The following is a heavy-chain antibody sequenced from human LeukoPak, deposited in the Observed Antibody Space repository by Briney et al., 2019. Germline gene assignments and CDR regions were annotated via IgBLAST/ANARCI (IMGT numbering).Heavy chain of an antibody. Sequence: GASVKVSCKVSGYTLTELSMHWVRQAPGKGREWMGGFDPEDGETIYAQKFQGRVTMTEDTSTDTAYMERSSLRSEDTAVYYCAPRTYYYDSFGYYYFDYWGQGTLVTVSS. J-gene: IGHJ4*02. V-gene: IGHV1-24*01. CDR1: GYTLTELS. CDR3: APRTYYYDSFGYYYFDY. D-gene: IGHD3-22*01. CDR2: FDPEDGET.